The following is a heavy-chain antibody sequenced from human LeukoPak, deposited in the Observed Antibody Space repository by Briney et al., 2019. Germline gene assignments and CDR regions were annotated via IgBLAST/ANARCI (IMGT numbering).Heavy chain of an antibody. D-gene: IGHD5-18*01. CDR3: AMGNTAMGH. CDR1: GFTFDDYG. CDR2: INLNGGST. Sequence: PVGSLRLSCAASGFTFDDYGMSWVRHAPGEGLEWVSGINLNGGSTGYADSVKGRFTISRNNAKNSLYLQMNSLRAEDTALYYCAMGNTAMGHWGQGTLVTVSS. J-gene: IGHJ4*02. V-gene: IGHV3-20*04.